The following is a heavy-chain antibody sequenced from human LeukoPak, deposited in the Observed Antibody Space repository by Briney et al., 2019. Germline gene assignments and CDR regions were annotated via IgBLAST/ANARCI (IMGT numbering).Heavy chain of an antibody. V-gene: IGHV3-30*02. Sequence: GGSLRLSCVASGFTFSSYGMHWVRQAPGKGLEWVAFIRCDGSNKYYADSVKGRLTISRDNSKNTLYLQMNSLRAEDTAVYYCARAWELAGYYYYGMDVWGQGTTVTVSS. D-gene: IGHD4-23*01. CDR1: GFTFSSYG. J-gene: IGHJ6*02. CDR3: ARAWELAGYYYYGMDV. CDR2: IRCDGSNK.